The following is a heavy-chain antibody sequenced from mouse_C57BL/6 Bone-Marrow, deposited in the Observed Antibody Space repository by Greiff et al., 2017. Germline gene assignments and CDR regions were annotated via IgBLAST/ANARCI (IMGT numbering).Heavy chain of an antibody. CDR2: IDPANGNT. CDR3: AIGYCGPWFAY. J-gene: IGHJ3*01. D-gene: IGHD1-2*01. CDR1: GYNITNSC. V-gene: IGHV14-3*01. Sequence: EVQLMEPVAELVRPGASVKLSCKASGYNITNSCMHWVKQRPGQGLEWIGKIDPANGNTKYAAKFQGKATLTADTSSSTAYLQLSSLTSEDTAIYYCAIGYCGPWFAYWGQGTLVTVSA.